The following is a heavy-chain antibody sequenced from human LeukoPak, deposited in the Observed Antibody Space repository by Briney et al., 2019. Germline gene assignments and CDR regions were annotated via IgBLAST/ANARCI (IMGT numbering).Heavy chain of an antibody. CDR3: AKTPDYYGSGSSSYIDC. Sequence: PGGSLRLSRAASGFTLSSYAMSWVRQAPGKGLGWVSAISGSGGGTYYANSVKGRFTISRDNSRDTLYLQMNSLRAEDTALYFCAKTPDYYGSGSSSYIDCWGQGTLVSVSS. J-gene: IGHJ4*02. CDR1: GFTLSSYA. CDR2: ISGSGGGT. D-gene: IGHD3-10*01. V-gene: IGHV3-23*01.